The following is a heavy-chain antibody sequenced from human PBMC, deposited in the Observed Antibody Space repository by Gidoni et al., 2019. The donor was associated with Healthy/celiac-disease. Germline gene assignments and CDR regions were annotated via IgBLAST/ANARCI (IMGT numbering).Heavy chain of an antibody. Sequence: QVQLVQSGAEVKKPGSSVKVSCKASGGTCSSYAISWVRPAPGQGLEWMGGIIPIFGTANYAQKFQGRVTITADESTSTAYMELSSLRSEDTAVYYCARWVRDTAMAMFDYWGQGTLVTVSS. D-gene: IGHD5-18*01. CDR2: IIPIFGTA. CDR3: ARWVRDTAMAMFDY. CDR1: GGTCSSYA. J-gene: IGHJ4*02. V-gene: IGHV1-69*01.